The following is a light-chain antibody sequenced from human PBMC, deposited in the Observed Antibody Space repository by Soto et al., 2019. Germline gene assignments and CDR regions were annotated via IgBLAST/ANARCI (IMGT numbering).Light chain of an antibody. CDR1: QSVTSSY. V-gene: IGKV3D-20*02. J-gene: IGKJ5*01. CDR3: HQRQSWPRT. CDR2: QTS. Sequence: EIVFTQSPGTLSLSPGERATLSCRASQSVTSSYLAWYQHRPGQAPRLLIYQTSIRAAGIPARFSASGTGTDFTLTISDVQPEDFAVYYCHQRQSWPRTFGQGTRLEIK.